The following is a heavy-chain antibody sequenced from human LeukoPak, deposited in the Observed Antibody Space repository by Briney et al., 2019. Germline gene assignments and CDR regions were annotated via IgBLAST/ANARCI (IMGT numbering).Heavy chain of an antibody. J-gene: IGHJ6*03. CDR2: IIPIFCTA. CDR1: GGTFSSYA. V-gene: IGHV1-69*06. CDR3: AKGYGWEASYYYYYMDV. D-gene: IGHD1-26*01. Sequence: SVKVSCKASGGTFSSYAISWVRQAPGQGLEWMGGIIPIFCTANYAQKFQGRVTITADKSTSTAYMELNSLRAEDTAVYYCAKGYGWEASYYYYYMDVWGKGTTVAISS.